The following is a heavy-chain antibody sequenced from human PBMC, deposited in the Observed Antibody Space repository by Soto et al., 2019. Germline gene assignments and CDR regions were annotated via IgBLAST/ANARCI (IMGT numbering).Heavy chain of an antibody. V-gene: IGHV4-4*02. CDR2: IHHSGGI. CDR1: GDSMSSADW. CDR3: VCNGYYSLDH. J-gene: IGHJ4*02. D-gene: IGHD6-25*01. Sequence: QVQLQESGPGLVKPSGTLSLTCAVSGDSMSSADWWSWVRQPPGEGLEWIGEIHHSGGINYHPSLRSRVTISVDMSKNQFPLNLSSVTAADTAVYFCVCNGYYSLDHWGQGTLVIVSP.